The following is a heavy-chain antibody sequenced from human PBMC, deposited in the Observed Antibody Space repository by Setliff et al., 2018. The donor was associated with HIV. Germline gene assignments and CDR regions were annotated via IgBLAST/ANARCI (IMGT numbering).Heavy chain of an antibody. CDR2: VSSTGST. Sequence: KTSETLSLTCDVSGSSINSTFRWGWIRQSPGKWLVWIGSVSSTGSTNYNPSLMSRLTMSVDTSKNHFSLKLSSVTDADTSVYYCVCDSYGKSGCPYYYFDYWGQGALVTVSS. CDR3: VCDSYGKSGCPYYYFDY. CDR1: GSSINSTFR. D-gene: IGHD3-22*01. V-gene: IGHV4-38-2*01. J-gene: IGHJ4*02.